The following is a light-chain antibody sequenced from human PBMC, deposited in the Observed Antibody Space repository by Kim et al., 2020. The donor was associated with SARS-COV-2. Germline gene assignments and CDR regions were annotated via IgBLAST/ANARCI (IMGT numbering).Light chain of an antibody. V-gene: IGLV3-21*04. CDR3: QVWDSNSDHVV. J-gene: IGLJ3*02. CDR2: SDR. CDR1: RIGSRS. Sequence: APGQAAGRTRGGNRIGSRSVQWYKLRPGQALVVVIYSDRERLSGIPERFAGSNSGSTATLTLSGVEAGDESDYYCQVWDSNSDHVVFGGGTQLTVL.